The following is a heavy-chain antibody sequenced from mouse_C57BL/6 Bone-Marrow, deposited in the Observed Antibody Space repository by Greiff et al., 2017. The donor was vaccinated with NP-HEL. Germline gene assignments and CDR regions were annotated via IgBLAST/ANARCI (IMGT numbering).Heavy chain of an antibody. CDR1: GFTFSSYT. J-gene: IGHJ2*01. V-gene: IGHV5-9*01. Sequence: EVMLVESGGGLVKPGGSLKLSCAASGFTFSSYTMSWVRQTPEKRLEWVATISGGGGNTYYPDSVKGRFTISRDNAKNTLYLQMSSLRSEDTALYYCARDTTADYWGKGTTLTVSS. CDR3: ARDTTADY. CDR2: ISGGGGNT. D-gene: IGHD1-2*01.